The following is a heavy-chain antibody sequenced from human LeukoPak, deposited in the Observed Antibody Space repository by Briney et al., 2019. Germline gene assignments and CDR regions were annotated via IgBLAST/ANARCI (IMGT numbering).Heavy chain of an antibody. V-gene: IGHV3-53*01. J-gene: IGHJ3*02. CDR3: ARTSTVTNDAFDI. D-gene: IGHD4-17*01. CDR2: IYSGGST. CDR1: GFTVSSNY. Sequence: GGSLRLSCAASGFTVSSNYMSWVRQAPGKGLEWVSVIYSGGSTYYADSVKGRSTISRDNSKNTLYLQMNSLRAEDTAVYYCARTSTVTNDAFDIWGQGTMVTVSS.